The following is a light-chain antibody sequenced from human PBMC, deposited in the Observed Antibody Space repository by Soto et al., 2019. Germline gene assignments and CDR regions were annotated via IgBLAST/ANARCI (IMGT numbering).Light chain of an antibody. Sequence: EIVMTQSPATLSVSPGERATLSCRASQSVSSKLAWYQQKPGQAPRLLIYGASTRATDIPARFSGSGSGTELTRTISSLQSEDFAVYYCQQYNNWPQTFGQGTKVEIK. CDR2: GAS. CDR3: QQYNNWPQT. J-gene: IGKJ1*01. V-gene: IGKV3-15*01. CDR1: QSVSSK.